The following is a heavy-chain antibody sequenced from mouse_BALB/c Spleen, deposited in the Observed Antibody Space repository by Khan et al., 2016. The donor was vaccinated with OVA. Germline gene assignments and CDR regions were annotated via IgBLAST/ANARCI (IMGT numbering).Heavy chain of an antibody. CDR2: VSPGSGSP. Sequence: DLVKPGASVKLSCKASGYTFTSYWINWIKQRPGQGLEWIGRVSPGSGSPYYNEMFKGKATVTVDKSSSTAYIQLNSLSSEDSAVYFCTRSNYYGHSLDAMDYWGQGTSVTVSS. CDR3: TRSNYYGHSLDAMDY. V-gene: IGHV1S41*01. D-gene: IGHD1-1*01. J-gene: IGHJ4*01. CDR1: GYTFTSYW.